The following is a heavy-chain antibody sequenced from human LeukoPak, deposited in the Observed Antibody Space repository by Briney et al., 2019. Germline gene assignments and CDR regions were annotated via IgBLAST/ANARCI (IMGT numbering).Heavy chain of an antibody. CDR3: ARDLGSIGHIDY. CDR2: IIPILGIA. V-gene: IGHV1-69*04. CDR1: GGTFSSYT. Sequence: ASVKVSCKASGGTFSSYTISWVRQAPGQGLEGVGRIIPILGIANYAQKFQGRVTITADKSTSTAYMELSSLRSEDTAVYYCARDLGSIGHIDYWGQGTLVTVSS. D-gene: IGHD2-21*01. J-gene: IGHJ4*02.